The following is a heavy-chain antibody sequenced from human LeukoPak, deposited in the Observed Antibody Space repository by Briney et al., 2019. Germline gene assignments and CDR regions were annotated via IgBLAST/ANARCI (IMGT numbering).Heavy chain of an antibody. V-gene: IGHV1-8*01. CDR2: MNPNSGNT. CDR3: AGGRCSSTSCDFPAFDI. Sequence: ASVKVSCKASGYTFTSYDINWVRQATGQGLEWMGWMNPNSGNTGYAQKFQGRVTMTRNTSISTAYMELSSLRSEDTAVYYCAGGRCSSTSCDFPAFDIWGQGTMVTVSS. CDR1: GYTFTSYD. J-gene: IGHJ3*02. D-gene: IGHD2-2*01.